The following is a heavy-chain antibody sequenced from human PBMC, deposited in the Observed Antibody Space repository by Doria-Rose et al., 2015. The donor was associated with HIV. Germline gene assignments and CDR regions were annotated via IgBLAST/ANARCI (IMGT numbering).Heavy chain of an antibody. CDR2: IFSDDER. V-gene: IGHV2-26*01. CDR3: ARIKSSRWYHKYYFDF. D-gene: IGHD6-13*01. CDR1: GVSLSSPGMG. Sequence: QVQLVESGPVLVKPTETLTLTCTVSGVSLSSPGMGMSWIRQPPGKALEWLANIFSDDERSYKTSLKSRLTISRGTSKSQVVLTMTDMDPVDTATYYCARIKSSRWYHKYYFDFWGQGTLAIVSA. J-gene: IGHJ4*02.